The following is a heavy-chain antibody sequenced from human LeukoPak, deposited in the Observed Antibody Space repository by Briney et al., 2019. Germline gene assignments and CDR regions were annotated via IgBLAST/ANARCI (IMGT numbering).Heavy chain of an antibody. CDR3: AGFYGLKDAFDI. D-gene: IGHD3-10*01. J-gene: IGHJ3*02. CDR1: GGSISSYY. CDR2: IYYSGST. V-gene: IGHV4-59*01. Sequence: KTSETLSLTCTVSGGSISSYYWSWIRQPPGKGLEWIGYIYYSGSTNYNPSLKSRVTISVDTSKNQFSLKLSSVTAADTAVYYRAGFYGLKDAFDIWGQGTMVTVSS.